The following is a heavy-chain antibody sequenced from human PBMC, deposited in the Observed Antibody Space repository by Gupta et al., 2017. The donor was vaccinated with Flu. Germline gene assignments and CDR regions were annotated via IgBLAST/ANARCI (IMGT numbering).Heavy chain of an antibody. V-gene: IGHV4-4*02. CDR1: GSISVSNW. Sequence: GSISVSNWWSWVRQPPGKGLEWIGQIYHAGSTNYNPSLKSRVTISVDKSKNQFSLRLSSVTAADTAVYYCAREGCTTTNCYSYMDVWGKGTTVTVSS. D-gene: IGHD2-2*02. J-gene: IGHJ6*04. CDR3: AREGCTTTNCYSYMDV. CDR2: IYHAGST.